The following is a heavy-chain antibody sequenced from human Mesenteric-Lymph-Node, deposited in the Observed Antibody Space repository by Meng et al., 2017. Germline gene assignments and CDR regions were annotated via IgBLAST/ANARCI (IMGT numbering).Heavy chain of an antibody. V-gene: IGHV4-39*01. J-gene: IGHJ4*02. CDR3: ARHHHSPTFDY. CDR2: VVYSGTT. Sequence: QRPLQESGPGLGQLSETLILPCTVSGGSISSSSYYWAWIRQPPGEGLEWIGSVVYSGTTYYTSSLKSRVSISVDTSKNQFSLKLSSVTAADTAVYYCARHHHSPTFDYWGQGTLVTVSS. D-gene: IGHD1-14*01. CDR1: GGSISSSSYY.